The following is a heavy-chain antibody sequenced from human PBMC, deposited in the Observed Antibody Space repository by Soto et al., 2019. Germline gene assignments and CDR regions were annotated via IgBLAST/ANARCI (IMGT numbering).Heavy chain of an antibody. D-gene: IGHD6-13*01. CDR3: ARWNWQKLAFDY. Sequence: RGSLILSCASSVFIFSIYTMDWVRQAPGKGLEWVAVISYDGSHKYYADSVKGRFTISRENAKNSLYLQMNSLRAGDTAVYYCARWNWQKLAFDYWGQGTLVTVSS. CDR2: ISYDGSHK. J-gene: IGHJ4*02. CDR1: VFIFSIYT. V-gene: IGHV3-30*14.